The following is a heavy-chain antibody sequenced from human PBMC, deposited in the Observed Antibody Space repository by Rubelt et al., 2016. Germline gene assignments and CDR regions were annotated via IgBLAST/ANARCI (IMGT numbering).Heavy chain of an antibody. D-gene: IGHD2-15*01. V-gene: IGHV1-46*04. CDR1: GYSFTKY. CDR2: INPSGGST. Sequence: QVQLVQSGAEVKKPGASVNISCKASGYSFTKYMHWVRQAPGQGLEWMGFINPSGGSTSYAQKLQHRVIMTRDTFTRTVNMEPSSLKSDDTAVIYCARNEGRGLDYWGQGTLVIVSS. CDR3: ARNEGRGLDY. J-gene: IGHJ4*02.